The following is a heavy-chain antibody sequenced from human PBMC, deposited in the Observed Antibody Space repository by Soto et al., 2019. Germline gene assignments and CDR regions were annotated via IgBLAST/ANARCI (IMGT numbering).Heavy chain of an antibody. CDR3: AKRRDYDFWSGYEPVGMDV. CDR1: GFTFSSYA. J-gene: IGHJ6*02. V-gene: IGHV3-23*01. D-gene: IGHD3-3*01. Sequence: GGSLRVSCAASGFTFSSYAMSRVRQAPGKGLEWVSAISGSGGSTYYADSVKGRFTISRDNSKNTLYLQMNSLRAEDTAVYYCAKRRDYDFWSGYEPVGMDVWGQGTTVTVSS. CDR2: ISGSGGST.